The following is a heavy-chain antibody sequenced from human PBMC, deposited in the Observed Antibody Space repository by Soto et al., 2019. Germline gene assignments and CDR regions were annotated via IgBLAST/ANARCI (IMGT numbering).Heavy chain of an antibody. D-gene: IGHD3-3*01. CDR1: GFTFSSYS. J-gene: IGHJ3*02. CDR2: ISSGSSTI. Sequence: EVQLVESGGGLVQPGGSLRLSCAASGFTFSSYSMNWVRQAPGKGLEWVSYISSGSSTIYYADSVKGRFTISRDNAKNSLDVKMNSLRLDDEDMYYCARDQNDFCSGYHAGVLDIWGQGTMVTVSS. V-gene: IGHV3-48*01. CDR3: ARDQNDFCSGYHAGVLDI.